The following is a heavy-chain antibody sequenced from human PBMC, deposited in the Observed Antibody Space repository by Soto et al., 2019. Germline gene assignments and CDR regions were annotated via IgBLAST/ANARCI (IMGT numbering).Heavy chain of an antibody. CDR2: IYYSGSP. CDR1: GGSITSYY. V-gene: IGHV4-59*08. CDR3: ARILSAPPHYYYYYMDV. D-gene: IGHD6-6*01. J-gene: IGHJ6*03. Sequence: SETLSLTCTVSGGSITSYYWSWIRQSPGKGLEWIGYIYYSGSPSYNQSLKSRVTISTDTSKNQFSLKVNSVTAADTAVYYCARILSAPPHYYYYYMDVWGKGTTVTVSS.